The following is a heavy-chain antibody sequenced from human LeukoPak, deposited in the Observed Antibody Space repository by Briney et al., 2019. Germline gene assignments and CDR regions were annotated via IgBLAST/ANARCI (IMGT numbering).Heavy chain of an antibody. D-gene: IGHD3-9*01. CDR1: GFTFSSYE. V-gene: IGHV3-48*03. CDR3: AKDYLRYFDWWGVDYYYGMDV. Sequence: PGGSLRHSCAASGFTFSSYEMNWVRQAPGKGLEWVSYISSSGSTIYYADSVKGRFTISRDNSKNSLYLQMNSLRTEDTALYYCAKDYLRYFDWWGVDYYYGMDVWGQGTTVTVSS. CDR2: ISSSGSTI. J-gene: IGHJ6*02.